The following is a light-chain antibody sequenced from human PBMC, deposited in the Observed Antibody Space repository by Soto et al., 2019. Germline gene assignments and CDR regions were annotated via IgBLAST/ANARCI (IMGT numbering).Light chain of an antibody. V-gene: IGKV1-39*01. CDR2: AAS. CDR3: QQSYSRPRT. J-gene: IGKJ4*01. Sequence: DIHITKSPSSLAASVGDRVTITCLASQSISSYLNWYQQKPGKAPKLLIYAASSLQSGVPSRFSGSGSGTDFTVTISSLQPEDFATYYCQQSYSRPRTFGGGTKVDIK. CDR1: QSISSY.